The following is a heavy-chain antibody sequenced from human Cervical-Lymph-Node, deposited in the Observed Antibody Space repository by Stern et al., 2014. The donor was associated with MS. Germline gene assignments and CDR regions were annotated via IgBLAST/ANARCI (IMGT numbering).Heavy chain of an antibody. CDR2: ISSSSSYI. Sequence: EVQLVESGGGLVKPGGSLRLSCAASGFTFSSYSMNWVRQAPGKGLEWVSSISSSSSYIYYADSVKGRFTISRDNAKNSLYLQMNSLRAEDTAVYYCARDTYSSSWYSDHSVDYWGQGTLVTVSS. CDR1: GFTFSSYS. CDR3: ARDTYSSSWYSDHSVDY. J-gene: IGHJ4*02. V-gene: IGHV3-21*01. D-gene: IGHD6-13*01.